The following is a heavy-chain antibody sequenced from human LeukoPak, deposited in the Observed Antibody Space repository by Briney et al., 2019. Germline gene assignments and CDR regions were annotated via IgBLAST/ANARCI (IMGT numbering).Heavy chain of an antibody. CDR2: INHSGST. Sequence: SETLSLTCAVYGGSFSGYYWSWIRQPPGKGLEWIGEINHSGSTNYNPSLKSRVTISVDTSKNQFSLKLSSVTAADTAVYYCARPYYGSGSPKYWGQGTLVTVSS. CDR3: ARPYYGSGSPKY. J-gene: IGHJ4*02. V-gene: IGHV4-34*01. CDR1: GGSFSGYY. D-gene: IGHD3-10*01.